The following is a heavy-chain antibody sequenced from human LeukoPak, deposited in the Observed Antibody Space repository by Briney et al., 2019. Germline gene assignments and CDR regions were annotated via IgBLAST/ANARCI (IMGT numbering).Heavy chain of an antibody. D-gene: IGHD7-27*01. CDR3: ARPGQLGEYTPYYFDY. V-gene: IGHV5-51*01. CDR1: GYSFTSYW. CDR2: IYPVDSDT. Sequence: GESLKISCKGSGYSFTSYWIGWVRQMPGKGLEWMGIIYPVDSDTRYSPSFQGQVTISADKSISTAYLQWSSLKALDTAMYYCARPGQLGEYTPYYFDYWGQGTLVTVSS. J-gene: IGHJ4*02.